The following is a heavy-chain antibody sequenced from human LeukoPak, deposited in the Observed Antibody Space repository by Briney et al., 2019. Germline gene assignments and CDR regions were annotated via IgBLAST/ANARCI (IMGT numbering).Heavy chain of an antibody. CDR1: GFTFSSYW. J-gene: IGHJ4*02. D-gene: IGHD3-3*01. V-gene: IGHV3-7*01. Sequence: PGGSLRLSCAASGFTFSSYWMSWVRQAPGKGLEWVANIKQDGSEKYYVDSVKGRFTISRDNAKNSLYLQMNSLRAEDTAVYYCARLASGYYISIMSGHFDYWGQGTLVTVSS. CDR3: ARLASGYYISIMSGHFDY. CDR2: IKQDGSEK.